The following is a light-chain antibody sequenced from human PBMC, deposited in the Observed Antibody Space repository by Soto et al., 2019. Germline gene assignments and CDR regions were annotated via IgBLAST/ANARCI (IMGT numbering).Light chain of an antibody. J-gene: IGKJ4*01. V-gene: IGKV3-15*01. Sequence: EIVMTQSPATLSVSPGERATLSCRASQSVSSNLAWYQQKPGQAARLLMFGASTRATGIPARFSGSGSGREFTLTISSLQSEDFSVYYCHQYNKWPSFTFGGGTKVEIK. CDR2: GAS. CDR1: QSVSSN. CDR3: HQYNKWPSFT.